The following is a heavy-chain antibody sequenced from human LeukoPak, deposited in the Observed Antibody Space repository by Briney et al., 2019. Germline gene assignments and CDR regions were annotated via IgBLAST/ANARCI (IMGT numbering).Heavy chain of an antibody. CDR3: ASLEGYFDY. CDR1: GGTFSSYA. CDR2: IIPILGIA. J-gene: IGHJ4*02. Sequence: ASVKVSCKASGGTFSSYAISWVRQAPGQGLEWMGRIIPILGIANYAQKFQGRVTITAEKSTSTAYMELSSLRSEDTAVYYCASLEGYFDYWGQGTLVTVSS. D-gene: IGHD3-3*01. V-gene: IGHV1-69*04.